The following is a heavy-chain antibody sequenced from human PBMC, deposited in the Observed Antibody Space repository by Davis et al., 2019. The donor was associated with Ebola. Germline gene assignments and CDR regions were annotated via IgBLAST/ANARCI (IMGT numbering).Heavy chain of an antibody. V-gene: IGHV4-4*07. CDR1: GGSISSYY. CDR2: IYTSGST. Sequence: PSETLSLTCTVSGGSISSYYWSWIRQPAGKGLEWIGRIYTSGSTNYNPSLKSRVTMSVDTSKNQFSLKLSSVTAADTAVYYCARSIIVGATKDAFDIWGQGTMVTVSS. CDR3: ARSIIVGATKDAFDI. D-gene: IGHD1-26*01. J-gene: IGHJ3*02.